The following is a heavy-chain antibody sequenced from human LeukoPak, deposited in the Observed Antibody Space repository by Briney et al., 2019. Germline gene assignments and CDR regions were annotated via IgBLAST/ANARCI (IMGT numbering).Heavy chain of an antibody. V-gene: IGHV1-18*01. Sequence: ASVKVSCKASGSTFTSYGISWVRQAPGQGLEWMGWISAYNGNTNYAQKLQGRVTMTTDTSTSTAYMELRSLRSDDTAVYYCARGRLRYFDWLPDAFDIWGQGTMVTVSS. CDR2: ISAYNGNT. D-gene: IGHD3-9*01. CDR1: GSTFTSYG. J-gene: IGHJ3*02. CDR3: ARGRLRYFDWLPDAFDI.